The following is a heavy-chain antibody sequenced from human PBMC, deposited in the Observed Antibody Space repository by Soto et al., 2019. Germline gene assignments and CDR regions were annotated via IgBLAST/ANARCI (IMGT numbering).Heavy chain of an antibody. CDR3: ARNYYDSSGYYGRGYYYGMDV. D-gene: IGHD3-22*01. Sequence: GASVKVSCKASGYTFTGYYMHWVRQAPGQGLEWMGWINPNGGGTNYAQKFQGRVTMTRDTSISTAYMELSRLRSDDTAVYYCARNYYDSSGYYGRGYYYGMDVWGQGTTVTVSS. J-gene: IGHJ6*02. CDR1: GYTFTGYY. V-gene: IGHV1-2*02. CDR2: INPNGGGT.